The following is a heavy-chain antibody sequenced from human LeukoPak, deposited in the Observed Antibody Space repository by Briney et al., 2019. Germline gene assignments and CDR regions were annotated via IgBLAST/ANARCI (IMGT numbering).Heavy chain of an antibody. CDR2: INDSGIT. J-gene: IGHJ3*02. Sequence: SETLSLTCAVYHGSFSGYYWSWIRQPPGEGLEWIGEINDSGITNYNPSLKSRVTISVDTSKNQFSLNLSSVTAADTAVYYCARAWHSSSWLRDAFDIWGQGTMVTVSS. D-gene: IGHD6-13*01. V-gene: IGHV4-34*01. CDR1: HGSFSGYY. CDR3: ARAWHSSSWLRDAFDI.